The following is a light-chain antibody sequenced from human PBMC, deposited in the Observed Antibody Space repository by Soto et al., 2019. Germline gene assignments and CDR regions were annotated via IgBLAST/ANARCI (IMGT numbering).Light chain of an antibody. V-gene: IGLV8-61*01. CDR2: GTD. Sequence: QAVVTQEPSISVSPGGTVTLTCGLNSGSVSTSDYPSWYQQTPGQAPRTLIYGTDTRSSGVPDRFSGSIVGNKAALTITGAQAEDESDYYCALYMTSGLRVFGGGTKLTVL. CDR1: SGSVSTSDY. J-gene: IGLJ3*02. CDR3: ALYMTSGLRV.